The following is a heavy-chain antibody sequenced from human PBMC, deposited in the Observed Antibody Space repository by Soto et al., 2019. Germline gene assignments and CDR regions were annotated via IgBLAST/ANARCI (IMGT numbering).Heavy chain of an antibody. CDR2: LYYSGST. V-gene: IGHV4-61*01. D-gene: IGHD2-2*01. CDR3: ARESRKCSTSGGMDV. J-gene: IGHJ6*02. Sequence: QVQLQESGPGLVKPSETLSLTCTVSGGSVNSGSYYWSWIRQPPGKRLEWIGSLYYSGSTNYNPSLKRRVTRSVDTSMNQCSLTRSSVTAADRAEYFGARESRKCSTSGGMDVWGQGTTVTVSS. CDR1: GGSVNSGSYY.